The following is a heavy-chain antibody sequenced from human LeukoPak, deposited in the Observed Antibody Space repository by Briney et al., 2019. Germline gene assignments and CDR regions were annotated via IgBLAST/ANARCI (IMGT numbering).Heavy chain of an antibody. J-gene: IGHJ4*02. D-gene: IGHD6-25*01. CDR1: GFTFNYFW. V-gene: IGHV3-74*01. CDR2: INNDGTAT. CDR3: ATVSGY. Sequence: GGSLRLSCAASGFTFNYFWMHWVRQVPGKGLVWVSGINNDGTATYYADSVKGRFTISRDNAKNTVYLQMNGLRAEDTTVYYCATVSGYWGQGTLVTVSS.